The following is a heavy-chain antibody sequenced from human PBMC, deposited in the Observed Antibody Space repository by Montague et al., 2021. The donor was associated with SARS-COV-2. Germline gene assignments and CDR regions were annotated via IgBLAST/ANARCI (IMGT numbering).Heavy chain of an antibody. Sequence: SETLSLTCTVSGGSISSSSYYWGWIRQPPGKGLEWIGSIYYSGSTYYNPSLKSRVTTSVDPSKNQFSLKLSSVTAADTAVYYCARHGVFWAAAVGTVDPWGQGTLVTVSS. CDR3: ARHGVFWAAAVGTVDP. J-gene: IGHJ5*02. D-gene: IGHD6-13*01. CDR2: IYYSGST. CDR1: GGSISSSSYY. V-gene: IGHV4-39*01.